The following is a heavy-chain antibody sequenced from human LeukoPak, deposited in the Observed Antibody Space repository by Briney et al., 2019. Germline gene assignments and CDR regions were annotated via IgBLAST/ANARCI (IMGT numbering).Heavy chain of an antibody. Sequence: ASVKVSCKASGYTFTTYYMHWVRQAPGQGLEWMGIINPSGGSTSYGQKFQGRVTMTRDTSTSTVCMELSSLTSEDTAVYYCARSPSGVGIANWFDPWGQGTLVTVSS. CDR3: ARSPSGVGIANWFDP. CDR2: INPSGGST. V-gene: IGHV1-46*01. J-gene: IGHJ5*02. CDR1: GYTFTTYY. D-gene: IGHD6-13*01.